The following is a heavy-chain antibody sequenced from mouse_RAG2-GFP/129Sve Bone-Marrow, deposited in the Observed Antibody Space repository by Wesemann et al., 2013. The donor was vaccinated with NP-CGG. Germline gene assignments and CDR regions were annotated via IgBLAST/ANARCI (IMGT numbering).Heavy chain of an antibody. Sequence: QVQLQQPGAELVKPGASVKMSCKASGYTFTSYNMHWVKQTPGQGLEWIGAIYPGNGDTSYNQKFKGKATMTVDKSSSTAYMELARLTSEDSAIYYCARLGGNHGWFAYWGQGTLVTVSA. V-gene: IGHV1-12*01. CDR3: ARLGGNHGWFAY. D-gene: IGHD2-1*01. CDR2: IYPGNGDT. J-gene: IGHJ3*01. CDR1: GYTFTSYN.